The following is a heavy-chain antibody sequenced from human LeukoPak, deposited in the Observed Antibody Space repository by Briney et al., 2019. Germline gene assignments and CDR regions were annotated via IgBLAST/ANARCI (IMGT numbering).Heavy chain of an antibody. CDR1: GGSISSIY. CDR2: IYTSGST. CDR3: AGGSYYHYYYYMDV. J-gene: IGHJ6*03. Sequence: SETLSLTGTVSGGSISSIYWSWIRQPPGKGLEWIVYIYTSGSTNYNPSLKSRVTISVATSKNQFSLKLSSVTAAVTAVYYCAGGSYYHYYYYMDVWGKGTTVTVSS. D-gene: IGHD1-26*01. V-gene: IGHV4-4*09.